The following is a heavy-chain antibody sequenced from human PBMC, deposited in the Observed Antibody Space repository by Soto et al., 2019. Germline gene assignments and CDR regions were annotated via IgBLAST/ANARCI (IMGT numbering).Heavy chain of an antibody. Sequence: GGSLRLSCAASGFTFDDYAMHWVRQAPGKGLEWVSGISWNSGSIGYADSVKGRFTISRDNAKNSLYLQMNSLRAEDTALYYCAISSGWYGGAFDIWSQGTMVTVSS. V-gene: IGHV3-9*01. CDR2: ISWNSGSI. CDR1: GFTFDDYA. CDR3: AISSGWYGGAFDI. J-gene: IGHJ3*02. D-gene: IGHD6-19*01.